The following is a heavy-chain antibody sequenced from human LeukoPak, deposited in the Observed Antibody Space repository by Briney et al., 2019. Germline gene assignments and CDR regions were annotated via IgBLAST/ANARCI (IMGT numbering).Heavy chain of an antibody. CDR2: INPNSGGT. Sequence: GASVKVSCKASGYTLTGYYMHWVRQAPGQGLEWMGWINPNSGGTNYAQKFQGWVTMTRDTSISTAYMELGRLRSDDTAVYYCARGSDIVVVPAAYNWFDPWGQGTLVTVSS. D-gene: IGHD2-2*01. CDR1: GYTLTGYY. CDR3: ARGSDIVVVPAAYNWFDP. J-gene: IGHJ5*02. V-gene: IGHV1-2*04.